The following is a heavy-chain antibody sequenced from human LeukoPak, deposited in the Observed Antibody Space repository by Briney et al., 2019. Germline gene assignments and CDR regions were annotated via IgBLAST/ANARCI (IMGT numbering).Heavy chain of an antibody. Sequence: PSETLSLTCTVSGHSIKSGYYWSWIRQPPGMGLEWIGYICYSGSTYYNPSLKSRVTISVDTSKNQFSLKLSSVTAADTAVYYCARDYHDYTIQPGAFDIWGQGTLVTVSS. CDR1: GHSIKSGYY. D-gene: IGHD4-11*01. V-gene: IGHV4-30-4*02. CDR3: ARDYHDYTIQPGAFDI. J-gene: IGHJ4*02. CDR2: ICYSGST.